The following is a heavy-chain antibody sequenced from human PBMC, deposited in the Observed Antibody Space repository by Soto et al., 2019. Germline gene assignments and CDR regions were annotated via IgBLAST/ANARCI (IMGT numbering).Heavy chain of an antibody. D-gene: IGHD6-13*01. V-gene: IGHV4-31*03. CDR2: IYYSGST. Sequence: QVQLQESGPGLVKPSQTLSLTCTVSGGSISSGGYYWSWIRQHPGKGLEWIGYIYYSGSTYYNPSLKSRVTISVDTSKNQFSRQLSSVTAADTAVYYCASGLLGKDSSWQKIDYWGQGTLVTVSS. J-gene: IGHJ4*02. CDR3: ASGLLGKDSSWQKIDY. CDR1: GGSISSGGYY.